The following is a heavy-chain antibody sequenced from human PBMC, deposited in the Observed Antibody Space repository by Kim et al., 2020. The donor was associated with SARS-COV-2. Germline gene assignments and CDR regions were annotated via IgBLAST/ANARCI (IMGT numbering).Heavy chain of an antibody. J-gene: IGHJ4*02. CDR3: ARGGSSTTGLGTFDY. CDR1: GGSISSYY. CDR2: IYYSGST. V-gene: IGHV4-59*01. Sequence: SETLSLTCTVSGGSISSYYWSWIRQPPGKGLEWIGYIYYSGSTNYNPSLKSRVTISVDTSKNQFSLKLSSVTAADTAVYYCARGGSSTTGLGTFDYWGQG. D-gene: IGHD2-2*01.